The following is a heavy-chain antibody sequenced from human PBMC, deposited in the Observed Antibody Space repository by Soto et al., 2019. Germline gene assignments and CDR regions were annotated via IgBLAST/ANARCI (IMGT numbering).Heavy chain of an antibody. J-gene: IGHJ6*03. CDR1: GGSISSSSYY. CDR2: IYYSGST. CDR3: ARHFPYYYYMDV. V-gene: IGHV4-39*01. Sequence: QLQLQESGPGLVKPSETLSLTCTVSGGSISSSSYYWGWIRQPPGKGLEWIGSIYYSGSTYYNPSLESRVTISVDTSKNQFSLKLSSVTAADTAVYYCARHFPYYYYMDVWGKGTTVTVSS.